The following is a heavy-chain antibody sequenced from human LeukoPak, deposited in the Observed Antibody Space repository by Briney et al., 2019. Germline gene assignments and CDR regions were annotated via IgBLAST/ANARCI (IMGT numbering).Heavy chain of an antibody. D-gene: IGHD1-14*01. Sequence: GGSLRLSCAASGFTFSSYAMSWVRQGPGKGLEWVSAISGSGGSTYYADSVKGRFTISRDNSKNTLYLQMNSLRAEDTAVCYCAKFSSPGWFDPWGQGTLVTVST. CDR2: ISGSGGST. J-gene: IGHJ5*02. V-gene: IGHV3-23*01. CDR1: GFTFSSYA. CDR3: AKFSSPGWFDP.